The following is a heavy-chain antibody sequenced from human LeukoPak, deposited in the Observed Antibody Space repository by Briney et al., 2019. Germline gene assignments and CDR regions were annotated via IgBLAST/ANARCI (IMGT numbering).Heavy chain of an antibody. J-gene: IGHJ6*03. CDR3: ARVETPYSSSSWYPYYYYYYYMDV. CDR1: GFTFSSYA. Sequence: GGSLRLSCAASGFTFSSYAMHWVRQAPGKGLEWVAVISYDGSNKYYADSVKGRFTISRDNSKNTLYLQMNSLRAEDTAVYYCARVETPYSSSSWYPYYYYYYYMDVWGKGTTVTVSS. CDR2: ISYDGSNK. V-gene: IGHV3-30*01. D-gene: IGHD6-13*01.